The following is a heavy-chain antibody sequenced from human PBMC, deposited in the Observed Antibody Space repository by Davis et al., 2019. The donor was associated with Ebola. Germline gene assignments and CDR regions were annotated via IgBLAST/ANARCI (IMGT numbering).Heavy chain of an antibody. CDR3: ARDLRGYSYGSLDY. CDR2: ISYDGSNK. CDR1: GFTFSSYS. Sequence: GESLKISCAASGFTFSSYSMNWVRQAPGKGLEWVAVISYDGSNKYYADSVKGRFTISRDNSKNTLYLQMNSLRAKDTAVYYCARDLRGYSYGSLDYWGQGTLVTVSS. V-gene: IGHV3-30*03. J-gene: IGHJ4*02. D-gene: IGHD5-18*01.